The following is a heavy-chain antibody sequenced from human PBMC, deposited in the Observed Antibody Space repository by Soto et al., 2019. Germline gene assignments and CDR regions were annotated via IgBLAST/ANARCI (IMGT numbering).Heavy chain of an antibody. Sequence: PSETLSLTCTVSGGSISSGGYYWSWIRQHPGKGLEWIGYIYYSGSTYYNPSLKSRVTISVDTSKNQFSLKLSSVTAADTAVYYCARESSSSDPYYYYYYMDVWGKGTTVTVSS. D-gene: IGHD6-6*01. CDR3: ARESSSSDPYYYYYYMDV. CDR2: IYYSGST. CDR1: GGSISSGGYY. J-gene: IGHJ6*03. V-gene: IGHV4-31*03.